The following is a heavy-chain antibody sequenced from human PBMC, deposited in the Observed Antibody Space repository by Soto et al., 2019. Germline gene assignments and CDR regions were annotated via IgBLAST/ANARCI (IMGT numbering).Heavy chain of an antibody. CDR3: ARAMITFGGVIVIPSLFDP. Sequence: SETLSLTCTVSGGSISSSSYYWGWIRQPPGKGLEWIGSIYYSGSTYYNPSLKSRVTISVDTSKNQFSLKLSSVTAADTAVYYCARAMITFGGVIVIPSLFDPWGQGTLVTVSS. CDR2: IYYSGST. CDR1: GGSISSSSYY. J-gene: IGHJ5*02. D-gene: IGHD3-16*02. V-gene: IGHV4-39*01.